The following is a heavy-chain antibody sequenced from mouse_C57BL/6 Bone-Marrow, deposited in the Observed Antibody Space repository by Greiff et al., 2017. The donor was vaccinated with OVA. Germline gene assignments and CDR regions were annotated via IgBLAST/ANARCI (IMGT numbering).Heavy chain of an antibody. Sequence: VQLKQSGPELVKPGASVKIPCKASGYTFTDYNMDWVKQSHGKSLEWIGDINPNNGGTIYNQKFKGKATLTVDKSSSTAYMELRSLTSEDTAVYYCARRTVVAPGYYFDYWGQGTTLTVSS. D-gene: IGHD1-1*01. CDR3: ARRTVVAPGYYFDY. CDR2: INPNNGGT. CDR1: GYTFTDYN. J-gene: IGHJ2*01. V-gene: IGHV1-18*01.